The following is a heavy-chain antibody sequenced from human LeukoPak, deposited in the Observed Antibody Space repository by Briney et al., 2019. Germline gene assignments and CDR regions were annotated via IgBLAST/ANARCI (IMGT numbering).Heavy chain of an antibody. J-gene: IGHJ4*02. CDR2: ISSSSSYI. V-gene: IGHV3-21*01. CDR3: ARLVVVVPAAIRYFDY. D-gene: IGHD2-2*02. Sequence: PGGSLRLSCAASGFTFSSYSMNWVRQAPGKGLEWVSSISSSSSYIYYADSVKGRFTISRDNAKNSLYLQMNSLRAEDTAVYYCARLVVVVPAAIRYFDYWGQGTLVTVSS. CDR1: GFTFSSYS.